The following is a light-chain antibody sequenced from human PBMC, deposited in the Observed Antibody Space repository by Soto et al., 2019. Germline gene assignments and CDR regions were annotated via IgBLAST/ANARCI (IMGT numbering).Light chain of an antibody. CDR1: QSVSSSY. Sequence: EIVLTQSPGTLSLSPGERATLSCRASQSVSSSYLAWYQQKPGQAPRLLIYGVSSRATGIPDRFSGCGSGTDFTLTISRLEPEDFAVYYCQQYDFYLTFGPGTKVDLK. V-gene: IGKV3-20*01. CDR2: GVS. CDR3: QQYDFYLT. J-gene: IGKJ3*01.